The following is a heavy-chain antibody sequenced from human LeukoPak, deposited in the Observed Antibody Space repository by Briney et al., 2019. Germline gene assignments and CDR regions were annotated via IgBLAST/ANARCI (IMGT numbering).Heavy chain of an antibody. CDR3: TRTSPGIPLDF. CDR1: GVSFSGYY. V-gene: IGHV4-34*01. Sequence: SETLSLTCAVSGVSFSGYYWSWIRLPPGKGPEWIGEISHSGRTSYNPSLKGRVTISLGTSMNHFSLNLRFVTAADTAVYYCTRTSPGIPLDFWGQGTLVTVSS. J-gene: IGHJ4*02. CDR2: ISHSGRT. D-gene: IGHD1-26*01.